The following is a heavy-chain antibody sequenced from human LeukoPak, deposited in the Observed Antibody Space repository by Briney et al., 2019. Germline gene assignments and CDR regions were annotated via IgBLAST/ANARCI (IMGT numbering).Heavy chain of an antibody. D-gene: IGHD3-10*01. Sequence: ASVKVSCKASGYTFTGYYMHWVRQAPGQGLEWMGWINPNSGGTNYAQKFQGRVTMTRDTSISTAYMELSGLRSDDTAVYYCASVRFGELLNAFDIWGQGTMVTVSS. CDR1: GYTFTGYY. V-gene: IGHV1-2*02. CDR2: INPNSGGT. CDR3: ASVRFGELLNAFDI. J-gene: IGHJ3*02.